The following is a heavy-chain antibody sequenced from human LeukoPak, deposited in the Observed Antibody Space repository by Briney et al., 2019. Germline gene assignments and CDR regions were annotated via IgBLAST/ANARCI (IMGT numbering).Heavy chain of an antibody. Sequence: ASVKVSCKASGYTFTSYGISWVRQAPGQGLEWMGWISAYNGNTNYAQKLQGRVTMTTDTSTSTAYMELRSLRSDDTAVYYCARAGFGRDGYNINWFDPWGQGTLVTVSS. J-gene: IGHJ5*02. CDR2: ISAYNGNT. CDR3: ARAGFGRDGYNINWFDP. V-gene: IGHV1-18*01. D-gene: IGHD5-24*01. CDR1: GYTFTSYG.